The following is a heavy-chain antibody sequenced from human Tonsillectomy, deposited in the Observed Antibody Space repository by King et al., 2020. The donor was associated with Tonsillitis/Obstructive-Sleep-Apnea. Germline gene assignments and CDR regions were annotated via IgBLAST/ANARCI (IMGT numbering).Heavy chain of an antibody. CDR3: ARVPGYCSSTSCFHFDY. D-gene: IGHD2-2*01. Sequence: VQLVESGGGLVKPGGSLRLSCAASGFTFSSYSMNWVRQAPGKGLEWVSSISSSSSYIYYADSVKGRFTISRDNAKNSLYLQMNSLRAEDTAVYYCARVPGYCSSTSCFHFDYWGQGTLVTVSS. J-gene: IGHJ4*02. V-gene: IGHV3-21*01. CDR1: GFTFSSYS. CDR2: ISSSSSYI.